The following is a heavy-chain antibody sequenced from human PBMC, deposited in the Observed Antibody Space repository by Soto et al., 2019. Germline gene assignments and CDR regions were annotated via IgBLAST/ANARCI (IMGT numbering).Heavy chain of an antibody. CDR3: ARDRVVVVPAAPPGGWFDP. CDR1: GFTFSSYS. J-gene: IGHJ5*02. D-gene: IGHD2-2*01. V-gene: IGHV3-21*01. CDR2: ISSSSSYI. Sequence: GGSLRLSCAASGFTFSSYSMNWVRQAPGKGLEWVSSISSSSSYIYYADSVKGRFTISRDNAKNSLYLQMNSLRAEDTAVYYCARDRVVVVPAAPPGGWFDPWGRGTLVTVSS.